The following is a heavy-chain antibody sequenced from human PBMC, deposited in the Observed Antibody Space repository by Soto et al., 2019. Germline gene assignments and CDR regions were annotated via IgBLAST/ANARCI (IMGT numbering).Heavy chain of an antibody. Sequence: LRLSCTDSGFSFNTYFMDWVRQAPGKGLEWVARILYDGSKEYYADPVKGRFTISRDNSKNTPYLQMDRLRVEDTAVYFCAKGLALMADHWGQGTPVTVSS. V-gene: IGHV3-30*18. CDR3: AKGLALMADH. CDR2: ILYDGSKE. CDR1: GFSFNTYF. D-gene: IGHD2-21*01. J-gene: IGHJ4*02.